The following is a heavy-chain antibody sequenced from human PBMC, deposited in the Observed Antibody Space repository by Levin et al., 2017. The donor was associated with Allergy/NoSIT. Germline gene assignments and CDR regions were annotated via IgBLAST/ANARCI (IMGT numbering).Heavy chain of an antibody. CDR2: IYPGDSDT. J-gene: IGHJ6*03. V-gene: IGHV5-51*01. CDR1: GSSFTSYW. Sequence: GGSLRLSCQGSGSSFTSYWIGWVRQMPGKGLEWMGIIYPGDSDTRYSPSFQGQVTISADKSISTAYLPWSSLKASDTAIYYCARRGTRDYYYYMDVWGKGTTVTVSS. D-gene: IGHD1-1*01. CDR3: ARRGTRDYYYYMDV.